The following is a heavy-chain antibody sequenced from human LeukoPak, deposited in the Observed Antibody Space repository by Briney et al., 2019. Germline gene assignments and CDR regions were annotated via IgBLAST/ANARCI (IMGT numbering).Heavy chain of an antibody. V-gene: IGHV4-34*01. CDR2: INHSGST. D-gene: IGHD3-22*01. CDR1: GGSFSGYY. J-gene: IGHJ3*02. CDR3: ARLRGYDSSGYYQPDAFDI. Sequence: PSETLSLTCAVYGGSFSGYYWSWIRQPPGKGLEWIGEINHSGSTNYNPSLKSRVTISVDTSKNQFSLKLSSVTAADTAVYHCARLRGYDSSGYYQPDAFDIWGQGTMVTVSS.